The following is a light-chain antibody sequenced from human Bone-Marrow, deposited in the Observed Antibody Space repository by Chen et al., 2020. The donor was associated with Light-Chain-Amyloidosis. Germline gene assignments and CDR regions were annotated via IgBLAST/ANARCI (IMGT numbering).Light chain of an antibody. CDR3: GTWDSSLSAGV. Sequence: QSVLTQPPSVSAAPGQKVTISCSGSSSNIGNNYVSWYQQLPGTAPKLLIYDNNKRPSGIPDRFSGSKSGPSAPPGITGLQTGDEADYYCGTWDSSLSAGVFGGGTKLTVL. J-gene: IGLJ3*02. V-gene: IGLV1-51*01. CDR1: SSNIGNNY. CDR2: DNN.